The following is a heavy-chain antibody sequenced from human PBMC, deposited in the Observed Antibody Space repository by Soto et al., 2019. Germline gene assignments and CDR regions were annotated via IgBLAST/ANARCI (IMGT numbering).Heavy chain of an antibody. D-gene: IGHD6-19*01. Sequence: QVQLVQSGAEVKKPGASVKVSCKASGYTFTSYGISWVRQAPGQGLEWMGWISAYNGNTNYAQKLQGRVTMTTDTSTSKDNMELRGLRADVTAVYYGARDTGGPYSSGWYSPRLASAFDICGQGTMVTVSS. V-gene: IGHV1-18*01. J-gene: IGHJ3*02. CDR2: ISAYNGNT. CDR3: ARDTGGPYSSGWYSPRLASAFDI. CDR1: GYTFTSYG.